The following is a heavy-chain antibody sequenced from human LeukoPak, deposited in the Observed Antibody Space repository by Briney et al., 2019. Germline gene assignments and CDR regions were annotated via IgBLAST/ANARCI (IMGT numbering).Heavy chain of an antibody. CDR3: ARMHNHYYHSNYMDV. Sequence: SETLSLTCTVSGGSISSGGYYWSWIRQHSGKGLEWIGYIYYSGSTYYNPSLKSQVTISVDTSKNQFSLKLSSVTAADTAVYYCARMHNHYYHSNYMDVWGQGTTVTVSS. CDR2: IYYSGST. D-gene: IGHD3-22*01. J-gene: IGHJ6*02. V-gene: IGHV4-31*01. CDR1: GGSISSGGYY.